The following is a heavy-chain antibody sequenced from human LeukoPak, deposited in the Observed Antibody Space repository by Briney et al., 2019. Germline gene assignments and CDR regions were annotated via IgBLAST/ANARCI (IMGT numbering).Heavy chain of an antibody. CDR3: ARAKFSSSWYEGDDAFDV. V-gene: IGHV3-21*01. D-gene: IGHD6-13*01. Sequence: GGSLRLSCAASGLNFNTYSMNWIRQAPGKGLEWVSSISGTSTSIYYADSVKGRFTISRDNAKSSLYLQMNSLRAEDTAIYSCARAKFSSSWYEGDDAFDVWGLGTMVTVSS. CDR2: ISGTSTSI. CDR1: GLNFNTYS. J-gene: IGHJ3*01.